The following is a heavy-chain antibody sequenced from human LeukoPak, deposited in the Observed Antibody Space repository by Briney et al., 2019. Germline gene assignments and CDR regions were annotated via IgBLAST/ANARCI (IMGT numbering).Heavy chain of an antibody. Sequence: PGGSLRLSCAASGFTFSSYAMSWVRQAPGKGLEWVSAISGSGSSTYYADSVKGRFTISRDNSKNTLYLQMNSLRAEDTAVYYCAKGPRSGWSDYYFDYWGQGTLVTVSS. CDR1: GFTFSSYA. V-gene: IGHV3-23*01. J-gene: IGHJ4*02. CDR2: ISGSGSST. D-gene: IGHD6-19*01. CDR3: AKGPRSGWSDYYFDY.